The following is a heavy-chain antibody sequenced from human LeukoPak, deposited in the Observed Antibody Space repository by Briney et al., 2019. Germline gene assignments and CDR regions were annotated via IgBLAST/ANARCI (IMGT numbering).Heavy chain of an antibody. CDR2: IYYTGNT. V-gene: IGHV4-39*01. J-gene: IGHJ4*02. D-gene: IGHD3-10*01. Sequence: SETLSLTCTVSGVSISSSYSYWGWIRQPPGMGLEWIGSIYYTGNTYYNASLKSQVSISIDTSKNQFSLKLSSVTAADTAVYYCARVGEYYYGSGSSYFDYWGQGTLVTVSS. CDR1: GVSISSSYSY. CDR3: ARVGEYYYGSGSSYFDY.